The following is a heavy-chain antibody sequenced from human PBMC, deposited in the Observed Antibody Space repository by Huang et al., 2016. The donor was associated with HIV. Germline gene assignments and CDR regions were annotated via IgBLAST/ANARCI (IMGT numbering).Heavy chain of an antibody. CDR1: GYRFTNYW. CDR2: NYPGDSDT. CDR3: ARHDGARPGWVDN. V-gene: IGHV5-51*01. Sequence: EVQLVQSGAEVKKPGESLKISCKGSGYRFTNYWIGWVRQLPGKGLEWMGSNYPGDSDTRYSPSCQGQVTISADISTAYLQWSSLKASDTAMYYCARHDGARPGWVDNWGQGTLVTVSS. J-gene: IGHJ5*02. D-gene: IGHD4-17*01.